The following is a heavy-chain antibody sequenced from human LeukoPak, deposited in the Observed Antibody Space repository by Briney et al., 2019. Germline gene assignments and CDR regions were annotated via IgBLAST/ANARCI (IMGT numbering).Heavy chain of an antibody. Sequence: GGSLRLSCAASGFTFSDYDMSWVRQAPGKGLEWVSSMTTTSSYMYYAGSVKGRFTISRDNAKNSLYLQMDSLRAEDTALYYCARLIGLTIAAAATDYWGQGALVTVSS. V-gene: IGHV3-21*01. J-gene: IGHJ4*02. D-gene: IGHD6-13*01. CDR1: GFTFSDYD. CDR3: ARLIGLTIAAAATDY. CDR2: MTTTSSYM.